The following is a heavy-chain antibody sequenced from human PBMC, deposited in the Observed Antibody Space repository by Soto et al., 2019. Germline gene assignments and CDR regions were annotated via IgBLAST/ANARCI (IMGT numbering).Heavy chain of an antibody. CDR1: GFTFSNFP. D-gene: IGHD3-22*01. CDR3: AREDESSGHAGTFHL. CDR2: LSHDGNSE. J-gene: IGHJ1*01. Sequence: QVRLVESGGGVVQPGRSLRLSCAASGFTFSNFPMVWVRQTPGKGLEWVATLSHDGNSEHYADSVQGRFTISRDNSRKTLDLQMHSRKVEDTAVYYCAREDESSGHAGTFHLWGQGTLVTVSS. V-gene: IGHV3-30-3*01.